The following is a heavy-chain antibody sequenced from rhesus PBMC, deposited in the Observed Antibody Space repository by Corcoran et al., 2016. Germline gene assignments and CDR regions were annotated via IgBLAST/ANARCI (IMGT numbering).Heavy chain of an antibody. J-gene: IGHJ4*01. CDR2: NWMSSGNI. CDR1: GGSIRDGYG. CDR3: ARIEFWSGYSFFAS. V-gene: IGHV4S7*01. D-gene: IGHD3-3*01. Sequence: QVQLQESGPGLLKPSETLSLTCVVSGGSIRDGYGRGWTRQPPGEGLEWIGSNWMSSGNIYYKASLKSRVTVLIDTSKTHFSLKLSSVTAADTAVYYCARIEFWSGYSFFASWGQGVLVTVSS.